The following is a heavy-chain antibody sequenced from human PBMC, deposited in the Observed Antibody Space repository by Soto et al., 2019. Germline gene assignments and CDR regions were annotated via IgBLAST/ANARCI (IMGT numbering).Heavy chain of an antibody. D-gene: IGHD3-3*01. CDR2: ISYDGSNK. CDR3: ARDQGFLDPLYYYYGMDV. V-gene: IGHV3-30-3*01. CDR1: GFTFSSYA. J-gene: IGHJ6*02. Sequence: GGSLRLSCAASGFTFSSYAMHWVRQAPGKGLEWVAVISYDGSNKYYADSVKGRFTISRDNSKNTLYLQMNSLRAEDTAVYYCARDQGFLDPLYYYYGMDVWGQGTTVTVSS.